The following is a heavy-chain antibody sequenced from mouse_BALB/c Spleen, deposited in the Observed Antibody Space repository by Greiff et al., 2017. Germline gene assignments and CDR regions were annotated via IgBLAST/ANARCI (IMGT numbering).Heavy chain of an antibody. CDR2: ISTYYGDA. CDR3: ARWDGNDAMDY. V-gene: IGHV1S137*01. CDR1: GYTFTDYA. D-gene: IGHD2-1*01. J-gene: IGHJ4*01. Sequence: QVQLKESGAELVRPGVSVKISCKGSGYTFTDYAMHWVKQSHAKSLEWIGVISTYYGDASYNQKFKGKATMTVDKSSSTAYMELARLTSEDSAIYYCARWDGNDAMDYWGQGTSVTVSS.